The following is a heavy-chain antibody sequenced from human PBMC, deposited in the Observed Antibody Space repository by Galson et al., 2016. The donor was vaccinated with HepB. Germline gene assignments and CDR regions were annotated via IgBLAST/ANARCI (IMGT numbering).Heavy chain of an antibody. CDR2: IIPMFGTP. D-gene: IGHD1-20*01. Sequence: SVKVSCKASGGTFSNYGFNWVRQAPGQGLEWMGGIIPMFGTPHYAQKFHGRVMITADESTSTASMEVNSLTSDDTAVYYCAREVITGVVYYFDYWSQGAPVAVSA. CDR3: AREVITGVVYYFDY. J-gene: IGHJ4*02. V-gene: IGHV1-69*13. CDR1: GGTFSNYG.